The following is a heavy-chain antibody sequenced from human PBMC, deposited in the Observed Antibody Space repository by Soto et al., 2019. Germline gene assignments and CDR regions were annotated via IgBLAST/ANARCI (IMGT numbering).Heavy chain of an antibody. CDR1: GFSLSTTGVG. V-gene: IGHV2-5*02. CDR2: IYGDDDK. Sequence: QITLKESGPTLVKPTQTLTLTCTFSGFSLSTTGVGVGWIRQPPGKALEWLALIYGDDDKRYSPSLKSRLTITRDTSENQVVLTMTDRDPVDSATYYCARGGMWRSFDFWGQGTLVTVSS. J-gene: IGHJ4*02. D-gene: IGHD2-21*01. CDR3: ARGGMWRSFDF.